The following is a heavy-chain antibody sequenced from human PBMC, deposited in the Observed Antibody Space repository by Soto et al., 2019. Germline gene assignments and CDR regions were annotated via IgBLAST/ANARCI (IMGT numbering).Heavy chain of an antibody. D-gene: IGHD3-22*01. CDR1: GGSISSGDYY. Sequence: SETLSLTCTVSGGSISSGDYYWSWIRQPPGKGLEWIGYIYYSGSTYYNPSLKSRVTISVDTSKNQFSLKLSSVTAADTAVYYWARRFTMTVVVFDYGGKGALVTVHS. CDR2: IYYSGST. J-gene: IGHJ4*02. V-gene: IGHV4-30-4*01. CDR3: ARRFTMTVVVFDY.